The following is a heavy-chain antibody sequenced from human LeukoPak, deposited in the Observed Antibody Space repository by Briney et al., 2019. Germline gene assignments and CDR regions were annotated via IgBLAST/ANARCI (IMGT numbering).Heavy chain of an antibody. Sequence: GGSLRLSCAASGFTFSSYAMSWVRQAPGKGLEWVSAISGSGGSTYYADSVKGRFTISRDNSKNTLYLQMNSLRAEDTAVYYCAKNRPPLRYFDWLLDGDYWGQGTLVTVSS. J-gene: IGHJ4*02. CDR1: GFTFSSYA. CDR2: ISGSGGST. D-gene: IGHD3-9*01. CDR3: AKNRPPLRYFDWLLDGDY. V-gene: IGHV3-23*01.